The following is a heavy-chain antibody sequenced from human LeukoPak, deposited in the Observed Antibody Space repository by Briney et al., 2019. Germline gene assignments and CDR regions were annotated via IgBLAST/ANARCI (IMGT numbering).Heavy chain of an antibody. Sequence: PGGSLRLSCEASGFTSFNFPMNWVRKAPGKGLEWVSHIRSDGTITYADSVEGRFTISRDDAKTSVYLQMNSLGDEDTAMYYCARDNIWAFDIWGQGTMVTVSS. CDR1: GFTSFNFP. V-gene: IGHV3-69-1*01. CDR3: ARDNIWAFDI. D-gene: IGHD2/OR15-2a*01. CDR2: IRSDGTI. J-gene: IGHJ3*02.